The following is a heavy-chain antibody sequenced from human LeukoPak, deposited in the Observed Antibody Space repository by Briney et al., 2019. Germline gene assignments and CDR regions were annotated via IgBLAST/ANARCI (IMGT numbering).Heavy chain of an antibody. CDR1: GFTVSSDY. J-gene: IGHJ4*02. V-gene: IGHV3-23*01. D-gene: IGHD1-26*01. CDR3: AKGVGTNKGGYYFDY. Sequence: GGSLRLSCAGSGFTVSSDYMSWVRQAPGKGLEWVSSISGSGGSTYYADSVKGRFTISRDGSKNTLYVQMNSLRAEDTAVYYCAKGVGTNKGGYYFDYWGQGTPVTVSS. CDR2: ISGSGGST.